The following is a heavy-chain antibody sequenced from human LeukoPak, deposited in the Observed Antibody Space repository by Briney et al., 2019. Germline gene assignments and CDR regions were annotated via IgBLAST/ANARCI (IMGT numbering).Heavy chain of an antibody. CDR3: ARGVHRIVEDRSFDY. D-gene: IGHD1-26*01. V-gene: IGHV1-69*13. Sequence: GASVKVSCTASGYTFTGYYMHWVRQAPGQGLEWMGGIIPIFGTANYAQKFQGRVTITADESTSTAYMELSSLRSEDTAVYYCARGVHRIVEDRSFDYWGQGTLVTVSS. CDR2: IIPIFGTA. CDR1: GYTFTGYY. J-gene: IGHJ4*02.